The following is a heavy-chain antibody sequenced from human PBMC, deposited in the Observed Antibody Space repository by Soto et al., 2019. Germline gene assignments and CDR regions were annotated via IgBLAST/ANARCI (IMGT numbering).Heavy chain of an antibody. CDR2: IIPILDIA. V-gene: IGHV1-69*02. Sequence: SVKVSCKASGGTFSSYTITWVRRAPGQGLEYMGRIIPILDIANYAQKFQGRVTITADKSTSTAYMELSSLRSEDTAVYYCARSNGRNWFAPWGQGALVPVSS. CDR1: GGTFSSYT. D-gene: IGHD7-27*01. J-gene: IGHJ5*02. CDR3: ARSNGRNWFAP.